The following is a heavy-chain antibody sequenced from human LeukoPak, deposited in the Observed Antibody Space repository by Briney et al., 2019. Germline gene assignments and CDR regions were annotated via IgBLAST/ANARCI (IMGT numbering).Heavy chain of an antibody. J-gene: IGHJ4*02. CDR2: ISSSSSYI. CDR3: ARPVAGTFYFDY. D-gene: IGHD6-19*01. CDR1: GFTFSSYG. Sequence: GGSLRLSRAASGFTFSSYGMHWVRQAPGKGLEWVSPISSSSSYIYYADSVKGRFTISRDNAKSSLYLQMNSLRAEDTAVYYCARPVAGTFYFDYWGQGTLVTVSS. V-gene: IGHV3-21*01.